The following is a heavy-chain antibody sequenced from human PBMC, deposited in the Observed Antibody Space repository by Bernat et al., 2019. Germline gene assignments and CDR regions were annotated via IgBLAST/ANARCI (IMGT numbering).Heavy chain of an antibody. V-gene: IGHV3-53*01. J-gene: IGHJ3*02. Sequence: EVQLVESGGGLIQPGGSLRLSCAASGFTVSSNYMSWVRQAPGKGLEWVSIFSSGGSTYYTDSVKGRFTIPRDNSKNTLYLQMNSLRAEDTAVYYCARSLCSSTSCYGEDGFDIWGQGTKVTVSS. CDR3: ARSLCSSTSCYGEDGFDI. CDR1: GFTVSSNY. CDR2: FSSGGST. D-gene: IGHD2-2*01.